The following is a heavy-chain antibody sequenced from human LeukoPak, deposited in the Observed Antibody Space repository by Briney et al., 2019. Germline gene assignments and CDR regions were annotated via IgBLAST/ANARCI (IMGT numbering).Heavy chain of an antibody. D-gene: IGHD3-22*01. CDR2: ICAYNGNT. Sequence: GASVKVSCKASGYTFTSYGISWVRQAPGQGLEWMGWICAYNGNTNYAQKLQGRVTMTTDTSTSTAYMELRSLRSDDTAVYYCARVEYYYDSSGYFPPDYWGQGTLVTVSS. V-gene: IGHV1-18*01. CDR3: ARVEYYYDSSGYFPPDY. CDR1: GYTFTSYG. J-gene: IGHJ4*02.